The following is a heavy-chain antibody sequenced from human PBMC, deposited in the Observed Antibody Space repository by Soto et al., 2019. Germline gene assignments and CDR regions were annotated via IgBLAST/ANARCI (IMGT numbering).Heavy chain of an antibody. CDR2: ISSSSYTI. J-gene: IGHJ4*02. Sequence: EVQLVESGGGLVQPGGSLRLSCAASGFTFSSYSMNWVRQAPGKGLEWVSYISSSSYTIYYADSVKGRFTISRDNVKNSLYLQMKSLRAEDTAVYYCARDPATAPFDYWGQGTLVTVSS. D-gene: IGHD2-21*02. V-gene: IGHV3-48*01. CDR1: GFTFSSYS. CDR3: ARDPATAPFDY.